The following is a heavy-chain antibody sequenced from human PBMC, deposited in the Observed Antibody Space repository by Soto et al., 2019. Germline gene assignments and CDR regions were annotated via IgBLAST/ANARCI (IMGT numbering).Heavy chain of an antibody. CDR2: ISGSGGST. V-gene: IGHV3-23*01. Sequence: EVQLLESGGGLVQPGGSLRLSCAASGFTFSNYAMSWVRQAPGKGLEWVSAISGSGGSTYYADSVKGRFTISRDNSKNTLYLQMNSLRAEDTAVYYCAKAPTNYGSGSYYYYWGQGTLVTVSS. D-gene: IGHD3-10*01. J-gene: IGHJ4*02. CDR1: GFTFSNYA. CDR3: AKAPTNYGSGSYYYY.